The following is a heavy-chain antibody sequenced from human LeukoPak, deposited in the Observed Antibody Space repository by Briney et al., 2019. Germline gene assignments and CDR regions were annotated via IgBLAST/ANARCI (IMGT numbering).Heavy chain of an antibody. J-gene: IGHJ4*02. CDR3: ARDLRSLVDILTGSMDY. Sequence: SGGSLRLSCAASGFTFSSYAMHWVRQAPGKGLEWVAVISYDGSNKYYADSVKGRFTISRDNSKNTLYLQMNSLRAEDTAVYYCARDLRSLVDILTGSMDYWGQGTLVTVSS. CDR1: GFTFSSYA. V-gene: IGHV3-30*04. D-gene: IGHD3-9*01. CDR2: ISYDGSNK.